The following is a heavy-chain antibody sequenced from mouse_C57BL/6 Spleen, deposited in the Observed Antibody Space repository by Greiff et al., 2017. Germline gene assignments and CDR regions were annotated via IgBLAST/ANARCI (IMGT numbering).Heavy chain of an antibody. CDR3: ASHYDYDVNYAMDY. V-gene: IGHV1-66*01. D-gene: IGHD2-4*01. Sequence: VKLMESGPELVKPGASVKISCKASGYSFTSYYIHWVKQRPGQGLEWIGWIYPGSGNTKYNEKFKGKATLTADTSSSTAYMQLSSLTSEDSAVYYCASHYDYDVNYAMDYWGQGTSVTVSS. CDR2: IYPGSGNT. J-gene: IGHJ4*01. CDR1: GYSFTSYY.